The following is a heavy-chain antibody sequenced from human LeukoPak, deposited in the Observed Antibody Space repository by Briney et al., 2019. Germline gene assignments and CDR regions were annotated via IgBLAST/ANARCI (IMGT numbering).Heavy chain of an antibody. CDR2: INHNGNVN. CDR3: ARGGGLDV. CDR1: GFTFSNAW. J-gene: IGHJ6*02. Sequence: PGGSLRLSCAASGFTFSNAWMNWVRQAPGKGLEWVASINHNGNVNYYVDSVKGRFTISRDNAKNSLYLQMSSLRAEDTAVYFCARGGGLDVWGQGATVTVSS. V-gene: IGHV3-7*03. D-gene: IGHD3-16*01.